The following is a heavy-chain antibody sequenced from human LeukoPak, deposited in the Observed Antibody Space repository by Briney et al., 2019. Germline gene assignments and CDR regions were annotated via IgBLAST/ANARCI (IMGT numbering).Heavy chain of an antibody. CDR1: GYTFSNYA. CDR2: ISGSDGST. Sequence: GGSLRLSCAASGYTFSNYAMTWVRQAPGKGLEWVSAISGSDGSTYYSDSVTGRFTISRDNSKNTLYLQMNSLRAEDTAVYYCAKATTVTTKGGFDYWGQGTLVTVSS. V-gene: IGHV3-23*01. CDR3: AKATTVTTKGGFDY. D-gene: IGHD4-17*01. J-gene: IGHJ4*02.